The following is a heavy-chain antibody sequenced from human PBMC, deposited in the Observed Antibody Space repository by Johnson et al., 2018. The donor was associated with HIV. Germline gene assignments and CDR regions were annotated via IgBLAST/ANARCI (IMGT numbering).Heavy chain of an antibody. CDR2: ISHDGSNK. Sequence: QVQLVESGGGVVQPGRSLRLSCAASGFTFSSMHWDRQAPGKGLEWVAVISHDGSNKYYADSVKGRFTISRDNAKKSLYLQMNSLRAEDTAVYYCARSIVGAIVDAFDMWGQATMVTVSS. J-gene: IGHJ3*02. V-gene: IGHV3-30*03. CDR3: ARSIVGAIVDAFDM. CDR1: GFTFSS. D-gene: IGHD1-26*01.